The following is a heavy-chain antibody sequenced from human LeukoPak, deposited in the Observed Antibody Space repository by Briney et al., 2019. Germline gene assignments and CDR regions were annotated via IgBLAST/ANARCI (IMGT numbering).Heavy chain of an antibody. J-gene: IGHJ4*02. D-gene: IGHD3-10*01. Sequence: PGGSLRLSCAASGFTFSSYSMNWVRQAPGKGLEWVSSISSGSSYIYYADSVKGRFTISRDNAKNSLYLQMNSLRAEDTAVYYCARDAFRLLVRGVITEFDYWGQGTQVTVSS. V-gene: IGHV3-21*01. CDR1: GFTFSSYS. CDR3: ARDAFRLLVRGVITEFDY. CDR2: ISSGSSYI.